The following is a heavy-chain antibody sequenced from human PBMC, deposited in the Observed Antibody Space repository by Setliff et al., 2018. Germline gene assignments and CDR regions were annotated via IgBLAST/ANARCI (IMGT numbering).Heavy chain of an antibody. D-gene: IGHD3-16*01. CDR1: GFTFSNAW. CDR2: IKQDGSEK. CDR3: ARDGGEY. V-gene: IGHV3-7*01. Sequence: LRLSCAASGFTFSNAWMTWVRQAPGKGLEWVANIKQDGSEKYYVDSVKGRFTISRDNAKNSLYLQMNSLRADDTAVYYCARDGGEYWGQGTLVTVSS. J-gene: IGHJ4*02.